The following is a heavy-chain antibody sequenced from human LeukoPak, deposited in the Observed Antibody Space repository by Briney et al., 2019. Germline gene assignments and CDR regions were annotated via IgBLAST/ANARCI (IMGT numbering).Heavy chain of an antibody. CDR2: IRSKAYGGTT. CDR3: TRDPTAVAARRLDY. CDR1: GFTFGDYA. Sequence: GGSLRLSCTASGFTFGDYAMSWVRQAPGKGLEWVGFIRSKAYGGTTEYAASVKGRFTISRDDSKSIAYLQMNSLKTEDTAVYYCTRDPTAVAARRLDYWGQGTLATVSS. D-gene: IGHD6-6*01. V-gene: IGHV3-49*04. J-gene: IGHJ4*02.